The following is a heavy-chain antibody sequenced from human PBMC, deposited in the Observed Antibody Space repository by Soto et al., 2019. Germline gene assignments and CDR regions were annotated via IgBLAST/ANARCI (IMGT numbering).Heavy chain of an antibody. D-gene: IGHD3-22*01. CDR3: VRATYFSDSSGYTRCFDY. V-gene: IGHV3-7*03. CDR1: GFAFGNYW. CDR2: IKRDASEK. J-gene: IGHJ4*02. Sequence: PVGSLRLSCAASGFAFGNYWMSWVRQAPGKGLEWLATIKRDASEKKYVDSVKGRFTTSRDESKNSVYLQMNSLKTEDTAVYYCVRATYFSDSSGYTRCFDYWGQGTLVTVSS.